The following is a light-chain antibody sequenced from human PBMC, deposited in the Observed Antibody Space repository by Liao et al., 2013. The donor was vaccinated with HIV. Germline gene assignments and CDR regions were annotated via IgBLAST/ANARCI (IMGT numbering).Light chain of an antibody. CDR1: KLGDKY. CDR2: QDT. J-gene: IGLJ1*01. CDR3: QAWDSTTAV. V-gene: IGLV3-1*01. Sequence: SYELTQPPSVSVSPGQTASISCSGDKLGDKYACWYQQKPGQSPVLVIYQDTKRPSGMPERFSGSNSGNTATLTISGTQAMDEADYYCQAWDSTTAVFGSGTTVTVL.